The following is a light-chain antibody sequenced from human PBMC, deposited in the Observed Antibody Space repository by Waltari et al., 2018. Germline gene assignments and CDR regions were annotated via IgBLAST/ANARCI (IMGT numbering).Light chain of an antibody. CDR3: SSYAGSNNLL. V-gene: IGLV2-8*01. J-gene: IGLJ2*01. CDR1: SSDVGGYNY. Sequence: QSALTQPPSASGSPGQSVTISCTGTSSDVGGYNYVSWFQQRPGKAPKLMIYEVTKRPSGVPDRVSGSKSGNTASLTVSGLQAEDEADYYCSSYAGSNNLLFGGGTKLTVL. CDR2: EVT.